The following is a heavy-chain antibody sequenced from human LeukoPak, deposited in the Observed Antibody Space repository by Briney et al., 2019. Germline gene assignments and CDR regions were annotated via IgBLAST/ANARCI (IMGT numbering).Heavy chain of an antibody. D-gene: IGHD3-3*01. Sequence: PGGPLRLSCAASGFTFSSYTLHWVRQAPGRGLEGVAVISSDGNNKDYADSVKGRFTISRDNSMDTLYLQMSSLRPEDTAVYYCARVPGGGVVIAYYFDYWGQGTLVTVSP. J-gene: IGHJ4*02. V-gene: IGHV3-30-3*01. CDR1: GFTFSSYT. CDR2: ISSDGNNK. CDR3: ARVPGGGVVIAYYFDY.